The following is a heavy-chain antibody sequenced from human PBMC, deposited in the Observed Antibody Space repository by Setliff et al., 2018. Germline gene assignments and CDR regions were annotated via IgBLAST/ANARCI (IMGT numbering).Heavy chain of an antibody. CDR3: ARDVFPYHYEGAFDI. V-gene: IGHV1-46*01. CDR1: GYTFTSHY. CDR2: INPSSGRT. J-gene: IGHJ3*02. D-gene: IGHD3-22*01. Sequence: SVKVSCKASGYTFTSHYMHWVRQAPGLGLEWMGTINPSSGRTSYAQKFQGRVTMTRDTSTSTVYMDMSSLRSEDTAVYYCARDVFPYHYEGAFDIWGQGTMVNVSS.